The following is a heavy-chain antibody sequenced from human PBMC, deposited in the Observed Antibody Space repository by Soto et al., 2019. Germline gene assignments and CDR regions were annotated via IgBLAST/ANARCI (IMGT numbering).Heavy chain of an antibody. V-gene: IGHV4-31*03. D-gene: IGHD4-4*01. CDR1: GGSISSGGYY. CDR3: ARAPLHPTY. J-gene: IGHJ4*02. Sequence: QVQLQESGPGLVKPSQTQSLTCTVSGGSISSGGYYWSWIRQHPGKGLEWIGYIYYSGSTYYNPFLQXRXTXTVATSKNQFSLKLSSVTAADTAVYYCARAPLHPTYWGQGTLVTVSS. CDR2: IYYSGST.